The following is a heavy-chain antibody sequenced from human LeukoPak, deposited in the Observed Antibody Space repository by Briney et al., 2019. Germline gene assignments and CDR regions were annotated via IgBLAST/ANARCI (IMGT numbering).Heavy chain of an antibody. J-gene: IGHJ4*02. CDR3: AGRDRSSTSCPFDY. V-gene: IGHV1-24*01. CDR1: GYTLTELS. Sequence: GASVKVSCKVSGYTLTELSMHWVRQAPGKGLEWMGGFDPGDGETIYAQKFQGRVTMTEDTSTDTAYMELSSLRSEDTAVYYCAGRDRSSTSCPFDYWGQGTLVTVSS. CDR2: FDPGDGET. D-gene: IGHD2-2*01.